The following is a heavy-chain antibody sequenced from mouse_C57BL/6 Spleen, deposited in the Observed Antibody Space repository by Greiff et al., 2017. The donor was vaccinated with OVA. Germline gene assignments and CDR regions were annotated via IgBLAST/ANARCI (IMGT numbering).Heavy chain of an antibody. CDR2: ISSGGDYI. V-gene: IGHV5-9-1*02. D-gene: IGHD2-3*01. Sequence: EVKLVESGEGLVKPGGSLKLSCAASGFTFSSYAMSWVRQTPEKRLEWVAYISSGGDYIYYADTVKGGFTISRDNARNTLYLQMSSLKSEDTAMYYCTRDDVYYPGYYAMDYWGQGTSVTVSS. CDR1: GFTFSSYA. CDR3: TRDDVYYPGYYAMDY. J-gene: IGHJ4*01.